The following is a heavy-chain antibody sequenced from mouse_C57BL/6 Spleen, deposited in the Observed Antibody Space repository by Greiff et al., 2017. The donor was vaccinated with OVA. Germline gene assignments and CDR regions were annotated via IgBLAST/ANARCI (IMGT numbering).Heavy chain of an antibody. CDR3: ARAYYSNYYAMDY. Sequence: EVHLVESGGGLVKPGGSLKLSCAASGFTFSSYAMSWVRQTPEKRLEWVATISDGGSYTYYPDNVTGRFTISRDNAKNNLYLQMSHLKSEDTAMYYCARAYYSNYYAMDYWGQGTSVTVSS. CDR2: ISDGGSYT. CDR1: GFTFSSYA. D-gene: IGHD2-5*01. J-gene: IGHJ4*01. V-gene: IGHV5-4*01.